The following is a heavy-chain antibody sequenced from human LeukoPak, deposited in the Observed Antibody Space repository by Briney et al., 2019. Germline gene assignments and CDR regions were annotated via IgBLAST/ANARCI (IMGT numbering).Heavy chain of an antibody. V-gene: IGHV3-23*01. CDR2: ISGSGGST. CDR1: GFTFSSYA. J-gene: IGHJ4*02. CDR3: AKDTIHLTYYYDSKNDY. Sequence: PGGSLRLSCAASGFTFSSYAMSWVRQAPGKGLEWVSAISGSGGSTYYADSVKGRFTISRDNSKNTLYLQMNSLRAEDTAVYYCAKDTIHLTYYYDSKNDYWGQGTLVTVSS. D-gene: IGHD3-22*01.